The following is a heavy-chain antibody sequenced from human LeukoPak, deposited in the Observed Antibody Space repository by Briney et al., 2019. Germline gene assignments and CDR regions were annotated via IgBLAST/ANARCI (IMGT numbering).Heavy chain of an antibody. CDR1: GGSFSGYY. Sequence: PSETLSLTCAVYGGSFSGYYWSWIRQPPGKGLEWIGEINHSGSTNHNPSLKSRVTISVDTSKNQFSLKLSSVTAADTAVYYCASGPLVPAVTYANWFDPWGQGTLVTVSS. V-gene: IGHV4-34*01. CDR3: ASGPLVPAVTYANWFDP. CDR2: INHSGST. J-gene: IGHJ5*02. D-gene: IGHD2-2*01.